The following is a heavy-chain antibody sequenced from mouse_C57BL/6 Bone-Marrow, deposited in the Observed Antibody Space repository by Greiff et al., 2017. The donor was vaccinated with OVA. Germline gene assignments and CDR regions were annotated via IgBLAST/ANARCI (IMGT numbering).Heavy chain of an antibody. V-gene: IGHV5-17*01. D-gene: IGHD2-3*01. J-gene: IGHJ4*01. Sequence: EVMLVESGGGLVKPGGSLKLSCAASGFTFSDYGMHWVRQAPEKGLEWVAYISSGSSTIYYADTVKGRFTISRDNAKNTLFLQMTSLRSEDTAMYYCARDLIYEDHAMDYWGQGTSVTVSS. CDR3: ARDLIYEDHAMDY. CDR2: ISSGSSTI. CDR1: GFTFSDYG.